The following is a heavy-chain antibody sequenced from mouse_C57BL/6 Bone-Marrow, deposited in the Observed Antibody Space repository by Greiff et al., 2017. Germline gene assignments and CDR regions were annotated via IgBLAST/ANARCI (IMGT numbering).Heavy chain of an antibody. D-gene: IGHD2-4*01. V-gene: IGHV1-82*01. CDR3: ARGGDYPYFDY. CDR1: GYAFSSSW. J-gene: IGHJ2*01. CDR2: IYPGDGDT. Sequence: VQLQESGPELVKPGASVKISCKASGYAFSSSWMNWVKQRPGKGLEWIGRIYPGDGDTNYNGKFKGKATLTADKSSSTAYMQLSSLTSEDSAVYFCARGGDYPYFDYWGQGTTLTVSS.